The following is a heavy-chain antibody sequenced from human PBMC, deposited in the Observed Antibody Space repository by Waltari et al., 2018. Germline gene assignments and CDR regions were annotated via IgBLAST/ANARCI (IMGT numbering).Heavy chain of an antibody. CDR3: AKGGYCGGARCQTGLD. V-gene: IGHV3-23*01. Sequence: EVQLLESGGGLVQPGGSQRLSCATSGFTFRSFGMSWARQAPGKGPEWVPGIIGSGGSTYYADSVKGRFTISRDNSKNTLYLEMNNLGAEDTATYYCAKGGYCGGARCQTGLDWGQGTLVTVSS. CDR2: IIGSGGST. J-gene: IGHJ4*02. CDR1: GFTFRSFG. D-gene: IGHD2-21*01.